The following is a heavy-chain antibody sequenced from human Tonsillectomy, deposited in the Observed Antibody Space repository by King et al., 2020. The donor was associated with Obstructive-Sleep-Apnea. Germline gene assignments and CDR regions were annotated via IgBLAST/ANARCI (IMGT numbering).Heavy chain of an antibody. J-gene: IGHJ4*02. D-gene: IGHD3-22*01. CDR2: ILSNDAK. CDR1: GFSRSKARRG. Sequence: VTLKESGPVLEKPTETLTLTCTVSGFSRSKARRGGSWISQPPGNALEWLAHILSNDAKSDSTSLKRRLTISKDTPKSQVALTMTNMDPVDTATYYCALRTNYYDSRDYWGQGTLVTVSS. V-gene: IGHV2-26*01. CDR3: ALRTNYYDSRDY.